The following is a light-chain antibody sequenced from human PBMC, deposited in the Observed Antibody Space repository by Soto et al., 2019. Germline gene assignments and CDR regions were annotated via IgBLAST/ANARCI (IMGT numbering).Light chain of an antibody. CDR2: DVN. CDR3: SSFTNTNTLI. J-gene: IGLJ2*01. V-gene: IGLV2-14*02. CDR1: SSDVGSYDL. Sequence: QSVLTQPASVSGSPGQSITISCTGTSSDVGSYDLVSWYQQHPGKAPKLMIYDVNNRPSGVSNRFFGSKSGNTASLTISGLQADDEADYYCSSFTNTNTLIFGGGTKLTVL.